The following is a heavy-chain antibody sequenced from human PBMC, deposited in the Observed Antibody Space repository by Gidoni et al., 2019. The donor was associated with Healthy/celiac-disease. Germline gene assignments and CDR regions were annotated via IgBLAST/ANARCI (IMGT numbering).Heavy chain of an antibody. CDR3: ARAGGSYYDILTGYSQGGFDY. CDR2: IIPIFGTA. CDR1: GGTFSSYA. D-gene: IGHD3-9*01. Sequence: QVQLVQSGAEVKKPGSSVKVSCKASGGTFSSYAISWVRQAPGQGLEWMGGIIPIFGTANYAQKFQGRVTITADKSTSTAYMELSSLRSEDTAVYYCARAGGSYYDILTGYSQGGFDYWGQGTLVTVSS. V-gene: IGHV1-69*06. J-gene: IGHJ4*02.